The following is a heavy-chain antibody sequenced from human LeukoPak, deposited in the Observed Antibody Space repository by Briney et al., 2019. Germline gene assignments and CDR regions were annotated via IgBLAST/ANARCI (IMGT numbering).Heavy chain of an antibody. Sequence: GASVKVSCKASGYTFTTSGISWVRQAPGQGLEWRRWISAYNGQTNYAQKVQGRVTMTIDTSTKTAYMELRSLGSDDTAVYYCAGVAGFYWNSDSFDYWGQGTQVTVSS. J-gene: IGHJ4*02. CDR1: GYTFTTSG. CDR3: AGVAGFYWNSDSFDY. CDR2: ISAYNGQT. D-gene: IGHD1-7*01. V-gene: IGHV1-18*01.